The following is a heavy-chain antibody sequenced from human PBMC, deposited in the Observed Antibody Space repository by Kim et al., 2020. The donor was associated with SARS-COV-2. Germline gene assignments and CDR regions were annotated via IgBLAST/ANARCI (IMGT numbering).Heavy chain of an antibody. CDR3: ARDFGYCSGGSCYYYFDY. D-gene: IGHD2-15*01. Sequence: ASVKVSCKASGYTFTGYYMHWVRQAPGQGLEWMGRINSNSGGTNYAQKFQGRVTMTRDTSISTAYMELSRLRSDDTAVYYCARDFGYCSGGSCYYYFDYWGQGTLVTVSS. V-gene: IGHV1-2*06. CDR1: GYTFTGYY. CDR2: INSNSGGT. J-gene: IGHJ4*02.